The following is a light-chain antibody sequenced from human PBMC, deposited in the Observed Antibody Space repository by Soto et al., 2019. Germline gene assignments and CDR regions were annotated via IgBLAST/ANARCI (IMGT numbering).Light chain of an antibody. Sequence: EIVLTQSPGTLSLSPGERATLTCRASRTITSFYLAWYQQKPGQAPRLLIYGTSTRATGIPDRFSGSGSGTDFTLTIRKLEPEDFAVYYCQQFGGSPPRFTFGPRTKVEVK. CDR1: RTITSFY. CDR3: QQFGGSPPRFT. CDR2: GTS. J-gene: IGKJ3*01. V-gene: IGKV3-20*01.